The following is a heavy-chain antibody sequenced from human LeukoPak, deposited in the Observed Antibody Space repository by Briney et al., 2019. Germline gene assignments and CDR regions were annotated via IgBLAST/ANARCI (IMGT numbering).Heavy chain of an antibody. V-gene: IGHV4-59*11. Sequence: SETLSLTCTVSGGSISSHYLSWIRQPPGKGLEWIGYVFYSGSTNYSPSLKSRVTISVDTTKNQFSLNLRSVTAADTAVYYCASSRGAAGRHDNWFDPWGQGTLVTVSS. CDR3: ASSRGAAGRHDNWFDP. CDR2: VFYSGST. CDR1: GGSISSHY. J-gene: IGHJ5*02. D-gene: IGHD6-13*01.